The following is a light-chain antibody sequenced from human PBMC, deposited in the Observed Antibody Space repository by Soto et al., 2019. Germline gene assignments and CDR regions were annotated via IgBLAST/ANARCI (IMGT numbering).Light chain of an antibody. CDR2: GAS. CDR1: QTITSNF. Sequence: EIVLTQAPGTLYLSPGESATSACRASQTITSNFLAWYQQKPGQAPRLLMYGASSRATGIPDRFSGGGSETEFTLTISRLEPEDFAVYYCQQYGSSPPFTFGPGTKVDIK. J-gene: IGKJ3*01. CDR3: QQYGSSPPFT. V-gene: IGKV3-20*01.